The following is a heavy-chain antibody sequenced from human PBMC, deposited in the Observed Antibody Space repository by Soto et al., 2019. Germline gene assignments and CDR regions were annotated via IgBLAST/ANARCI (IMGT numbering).Heavy chain of an antibody. CDR3: SRRLEV. V-gene: IGHV3-7*05. CDR1: GFNFYTSW. J-gene: IGHJ6*02. CDR2: IDQDGNEK. Sequence: EVQVVESGGGLVQPGGSLRLSCAASGFNFYTSWMDWVRQSPGKGLEWVANIDQDGNEKYYVDSVKGRFTISRDNAKNSLYLQMNSLSAEETAVYYCSRRLEVWGQGTTVTVSS.